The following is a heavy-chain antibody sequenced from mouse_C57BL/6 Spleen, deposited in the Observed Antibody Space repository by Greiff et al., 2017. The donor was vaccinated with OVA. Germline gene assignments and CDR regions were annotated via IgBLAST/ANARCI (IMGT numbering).Heavy chain of an antibody. V-gene: IGHV1-26*01. CDR1: GYTFTDYY. CDR3: ARSPDYDYDGSWFAY. Sequence: EVQLQQSGPELVKPGASVKISCTASGYTFTDYYMNWVKQSHGKSLEWIGDINPNNGGTSYNQKFKGKATLTVDKSSSTAYMELRSLTSEDSAVYYCARSPDYDYDGSWFAYWGQGTLVTVSA. D-gene: IGHD2-4*01. J-gene: IGHJ3*01. CDR2: INPNNGGT.